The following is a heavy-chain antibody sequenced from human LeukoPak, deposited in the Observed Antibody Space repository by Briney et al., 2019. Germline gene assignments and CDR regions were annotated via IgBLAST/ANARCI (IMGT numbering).Heavy chain of an antibody. CDR3: TRLWRVTIQTAGFDP. D-gene: IGHD4-17*01. CDR2: IRSKANSYAT. CDR1: GFTFSGSA. J-gene: IGHJ5*02. V-gene: IGHV3-73*01. Sequence: GGSLRLSCAASGFTFSGSAMHWVRQASGKGLEWVGRIRSKANSYATAYAASVKGRFTISRDDSKNTAYLQMNSLKTEDTAVYYCTRLWRVTIQTAGFDPWGQGTLVTVSS.